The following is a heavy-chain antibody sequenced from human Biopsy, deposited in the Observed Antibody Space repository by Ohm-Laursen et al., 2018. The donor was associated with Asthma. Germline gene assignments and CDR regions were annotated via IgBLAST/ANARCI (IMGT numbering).Heavy chain of an antibody. CDR1: SGSGGYMRSGNYY. D-gene: IGHD6-13*01. V-gene: IGHV4-39*02. CDR2: IYYSGTT. J-gene: IGHJ6*02. Sequence: SDTLSLTCSLSSGSGGYMRSGNYYWGWIRQPPGKGLEWIGSIYYSGTTHYNPSLVSRITVSPNTTKIPFSLKLTSVTAADTAVYYCVRESSSWHHGPFHYYYGLDGWGQGTTATVSS. CDR3: VRESSSWHHGPFHYYYGLDG.